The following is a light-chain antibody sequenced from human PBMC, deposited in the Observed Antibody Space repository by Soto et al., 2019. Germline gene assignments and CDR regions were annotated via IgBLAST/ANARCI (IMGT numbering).Light chain of an antibody. Sequence: DIQMTQSPSSLFASVGDRVTITCRASQSISSYLNWYQQKPGKAPKLLIYAASTLQSGVPSRFSGSGSGTDFTLTISSLQPEDFATYYCQQVNGYPRDITFGGGTRVEIK. CDR1: QSISSY. CDR2: AAS. CDR3: QQVNGYPRDIT. J-gene: IGKJ4*01. V-gene: IGKV1-39*01.